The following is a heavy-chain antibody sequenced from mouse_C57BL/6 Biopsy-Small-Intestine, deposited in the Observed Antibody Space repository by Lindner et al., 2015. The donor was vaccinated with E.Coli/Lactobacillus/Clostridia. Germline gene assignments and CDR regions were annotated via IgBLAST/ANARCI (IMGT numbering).Heavy chain of an antibody. V-gene: IGHV5-6*01. CDR3: ARQDYGSSYRYFDV. J-gene: IGHJ1*03. CDR2: ISSGGSYT. CDR1: GFTFSSYG. Sequence: VQLQESGGGLVKPGGSLKLSCAASGFTFSSYGMSWVRQTPDKRLEWVATISSGGSYTYYPDSVKGRFTISRDNAKNTLYLQMSSLKSEDTAMYYCARQDYGSSYRYFDVWGTGTTVTVSS. D-gene: IGHD1-1*01.